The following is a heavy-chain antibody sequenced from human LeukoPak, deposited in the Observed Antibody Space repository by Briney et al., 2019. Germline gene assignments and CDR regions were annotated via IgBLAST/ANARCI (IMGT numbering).Heavy chain of an antibody. CDR2: KERSCSC. V-gene: IGHV4-34*01. Sequence: SETLPLTCTCPYGPHRHLHPPRTHPLPGKGLECLGGKERSCSCTQYPYLKSRVNISVDTSKNQFSLQLSSVPAADTAVYYCARGGPYFLWFGESTGGFDYWGQGTLVTVSS. J-gene: IGHJ4*02. CDR3: ARGGPYFLWFGESTGGFDY. D-gene: IGHD3-10*01. CDR1: GPHRHL.